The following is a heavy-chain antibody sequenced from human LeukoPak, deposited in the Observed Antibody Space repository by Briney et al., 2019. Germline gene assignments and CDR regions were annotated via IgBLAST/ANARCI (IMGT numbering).Heavy chain of an antibody. CDR1: GGTFSSYT. V-gene: IGHV1-69*02. D-gene: IGHD5-18*01. Sequence: ASVKVSCKASGGTFSSYTISWARQAPVQGLEWMGRIIPILGIANYAQKFQGRVTITADKSTSTAYMELSSLRSEDTAVYYCASGLQLWLLHYYYGMDVWGQGTTVTVSS. J-gene: IGHJ6*02. CDR2: IIPILGIA. CDR3: ASGLQLWLLHYYYGMDV.